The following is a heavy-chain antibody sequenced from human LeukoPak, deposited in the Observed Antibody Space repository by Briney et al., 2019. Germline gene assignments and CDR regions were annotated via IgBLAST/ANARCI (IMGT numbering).Heavy chain of an antibody. CDR2: ISSSGSTI. V-gene: IGHV3-11*01. J-gene: IGHJ5*02. D-gene: IGHD6-19*01. CDR1: GFTFSDYY. Sequence: GGSLRLSCAASGFTFSDYYMSWIRQAPGKGLEGVSYISSSGSTIYYADSVEGRFTISRDNAKNSLYLQMNSLRAEDTAVYYCARMRAIAVAGTGGKFDPWGQGTLVTVSS. CDR3: ARMRAIAVAGTGGKFDP.